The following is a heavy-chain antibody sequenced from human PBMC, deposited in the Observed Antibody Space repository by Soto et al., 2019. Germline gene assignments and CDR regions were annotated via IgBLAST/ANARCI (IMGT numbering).Heavy chain of an antibody. D-gene: IGHD6-19*01. V-gene: IGHV3-48*03. J-gene: IGHJ5*02. CDR3: ARVRSIAVAGTIPPGWFDP. Sequence: GGSLRLSCAASGFTFSSYEMNRVRQAPGKGLEWVSYISSSGSTIYYADSVKGRFTISRDNAKNSLYLQMNSLRAEDTAVYYCARVRSIAVAGTIPPGWFDPWGQGTLVTVSS. CDR2: ISSSGSTI. CDR1: GFTFSSYE.